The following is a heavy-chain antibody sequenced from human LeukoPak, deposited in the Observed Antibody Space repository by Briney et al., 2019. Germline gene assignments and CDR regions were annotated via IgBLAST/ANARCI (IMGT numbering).Heavy chain of an antibody. V-gene: IGHV1-2*02. CDR1: GYTFTGYF. CDR2: INPYSGDT. D-gene: IGHD4-17*01. J-gene: IGHJ4*02. Sequence: GASVEVSCKASGYTFTGYFIHWVRQAPGQGLEWMGWINPYSGDTKYAQKFQGRVTMPRDTSVSTAYMELSSLTSDDTAVYYCARGQGDYQFDYWGQGTLVTVSS. CDR3: ARGQGDYQFDY.